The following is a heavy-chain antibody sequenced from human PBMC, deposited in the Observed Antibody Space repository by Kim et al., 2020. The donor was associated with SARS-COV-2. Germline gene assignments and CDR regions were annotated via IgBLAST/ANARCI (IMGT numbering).Heavy chain of an antibody. CDR3: AKDRQYCSGGYCLWRAGGDAFDL. J-gene: IGHJ3*01. V-gene: IGHV3-23*01. CDR1: GFTFGSFA. Sequence: GGSLRLSCTGSGFTFGSFALSWVRQAPGKGLEWVSAIAGRGDHTYYADSVKGRFTMSRDNSKNMAYLEMNSLRAEDTALYYCAKDRQYCSGGYCLWRAGGDAFDLWGQGTMVLVSP. CDR2: IAGRGDHT. D-gene: IGHD2-15*01.